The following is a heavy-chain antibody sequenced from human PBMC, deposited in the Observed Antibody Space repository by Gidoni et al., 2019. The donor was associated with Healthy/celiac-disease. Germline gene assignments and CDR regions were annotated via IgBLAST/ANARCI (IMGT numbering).Heavy chain of an antibody. D-gene: IGHD1-7*01. CDR3: AKGGYNWNYDAFDI. Sequence: EVQLVESGGGVGQPGRSLRLSCAASGFTFDDYAMHWVRPAAGKGLEWVSGISWNSGSIGYADSVKGRFTISRDNAKNSLYLQMNSLRAEDTALYYCAKGGYNWNYDAFDIWGQGTMVTVSS. CDR1: GFTFDDYA. CDR2: ISWNSGSI. V-gene: IGHV3-9*01. J-gene: IGHJ3*02.